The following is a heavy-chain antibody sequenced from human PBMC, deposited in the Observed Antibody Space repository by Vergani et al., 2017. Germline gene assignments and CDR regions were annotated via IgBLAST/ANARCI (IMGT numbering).Heavy chain of an antibody. CDR1: GFPFSDYY. Sequence: QVQLVESGGGLVKPGGSLRLSCAASGFPFSDYYMSWIRQAPGKGLEWVSYISSSSSYTNYADSVKGRFPISRDNAKNSLYLQMNSLRAEDTAVYYCARDVVVVAATEHWFDPWGQGTLVTVSS. CDR2: ISSSSSYT. D-gene: IGHD2-15*01. J-gene: IGHJ5*02. V-gene: IGHV3-11*05. CDR3: ARDVVVVAATEHWFDP.